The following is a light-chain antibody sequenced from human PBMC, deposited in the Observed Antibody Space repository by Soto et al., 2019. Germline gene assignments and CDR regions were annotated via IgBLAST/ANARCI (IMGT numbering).Light chain of an antibody. CDR2: AAS. CDR3: QQLSRYPLT. Sequence: AIRMTQSPSSLSASTGDRVTITCRASQGTSSYLAWYQQKPGKAPKLLIYAASTLQSGVPSRFSGSGSETEFSLTIRALQPEDFATYYCQQLSRYPLTFGGGTKVDIK. CDR1: QGTSSY. J-gene: IGKJ4*01. V-gene: IGKV1-8*01.